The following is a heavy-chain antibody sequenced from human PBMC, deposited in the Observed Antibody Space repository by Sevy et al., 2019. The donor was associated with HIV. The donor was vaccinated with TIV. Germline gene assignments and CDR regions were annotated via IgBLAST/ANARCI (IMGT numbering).Heavy chain of an antibody. CDR3: AREKYYYDSSGYENDAFDI. CDR2: ISYDGSNK. V-gene: IGHV3-30-3*01. CDR1: GFTFSSYA. J-gene: IGHJ3*02. Sequence: GGSLRLSCAASGFTFSSYAMHWVRQAPGKGLEWVAVISYDGSNKYYADSVKGRFTISRDNSKNTLYLQMNSLRAEDTAVYYSAREKYYYDSSGYENDAFDIWGQGTMVTVSS. D-gene: IGHD3-22*01.